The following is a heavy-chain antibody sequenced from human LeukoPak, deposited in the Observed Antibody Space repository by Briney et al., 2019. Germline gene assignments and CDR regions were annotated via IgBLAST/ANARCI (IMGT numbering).Heavy chain of an antibody. V-gene: IGHV7-4-1*02. CDR1: GYIFTNYA. J-gene: IGHJ2*01. CDR2: INTNAGNP. CDR3: ARAGSGYSYWYFDL. D-gene: IGHD5-12*01. Sequence: ASVKVSCKASGYIFTNYAIHWVRQAPGQGLEWMGWINTNAGNPTYAQGFTGRFVFSLDTSVSTAYLQISSLKAEDTAIYYCARAGSGYSYWYFDLWGRGTLVTDSS.